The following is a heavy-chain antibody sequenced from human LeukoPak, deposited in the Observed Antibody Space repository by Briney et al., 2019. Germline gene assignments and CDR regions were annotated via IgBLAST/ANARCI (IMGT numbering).Heavy chain of an antibody. V-gene: IGHV1-18*01. CDR3: AGGNWNFIVAKDGIGG. Sequence: ASVKVSCKASGYTFTSYGITWVRQAPGQGLEWMGWISAYNGNTNYAQKLQGRVTMTTDTSTSTAYMELRSLRSDDTAVYYCAGGNWNFIVAKDGIGGWGQGTTVTVSS. CDR1: GYTFTSYG. CDR2: ISAYNGNT. J-gene: IGHJ6*02. D-gene: IGHD5-12*01.